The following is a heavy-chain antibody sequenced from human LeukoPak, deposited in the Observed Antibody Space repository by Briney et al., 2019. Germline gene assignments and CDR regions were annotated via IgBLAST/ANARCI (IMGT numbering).Heavy chain of an antibody. CDR1: GDSLINFY. J-gene: IGHJ4*02. CDR2: IYYSGTT. V-gene: IGHV4-59*08. D-gene: IGHD3-9*01. CDR3: ARLKFDVLTGYYEALDY. Sequence: SETLSLTCTVSGDSLINFYWSWIRQPPGKGLEWIGYIYYSGTTNYNPSLKSRVTMSVDTSKNQFSLKLRSVTVADTAVYYCARLKFDVLTGYYEALDYWGQGTLVTVSS.